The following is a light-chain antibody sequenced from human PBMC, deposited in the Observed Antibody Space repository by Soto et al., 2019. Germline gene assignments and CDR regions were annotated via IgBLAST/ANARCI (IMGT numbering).Light chain of an antibody. CDR3: QQYNNWPLL. CDR2: GAS. V-gene: IGKV3-15*01. Sequence: EIVMTQSPATLSVSPGERATLSCRASQSVSSNLAWYQQKPGQAPRLLIYGASTRAIGIPARCSGSGSGTEFTLTISSLQSEDFSVYYCQQYNNWPLLFGGGTKVEIK. J-gene: IGKJ4*01. CDR1: QSVSSN.